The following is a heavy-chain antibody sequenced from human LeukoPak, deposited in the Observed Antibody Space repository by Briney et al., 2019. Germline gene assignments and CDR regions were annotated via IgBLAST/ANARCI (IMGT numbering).Heavy chain of an antibody. CDR2: IYYSGST. D-gene: IGHD6-13*01. CDR1: GGSISSYY. Sequence: SETLSLTCTVSGGSISSYYWSWIRQPPGKGLEWIGYIYYSGSTNYNPSLKSRVTISVDTSKNQFSLKLSSVTAADTAVYYCARTYSSSAWGCSDPWGQGTPVTVSS. V-gene: IGHV4-59*01. J-gene: IGHJ5*02. CDR3: ARTYSSSAWGCSDP.